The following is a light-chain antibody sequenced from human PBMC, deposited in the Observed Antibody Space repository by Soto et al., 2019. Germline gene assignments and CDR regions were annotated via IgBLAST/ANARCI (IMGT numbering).Light chain of an antibody. CDR2: EVN. V-gene: IGLV2-23*02. J-gene: IGLJ2*01. Sequence: QSVLTQPASVSGSPGQSITISCTGTSSNVGYYGLVSWYQQHPGKAPKLIIYEVNKRPSGISYRFSGSKSGNTASLTISGLQAEDEADYYCQSHDTKLDSVVFGGGTKLTVL. CDR1: SSNVGYYGL. CDR3: QSHDTKLDSVV.